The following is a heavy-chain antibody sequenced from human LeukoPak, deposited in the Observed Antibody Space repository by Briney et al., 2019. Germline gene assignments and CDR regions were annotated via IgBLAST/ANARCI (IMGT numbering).Heavy chain of an antibody. J-gene: IGHJ3*02. CDR1: GFTFSSYG. D-gene: IGHD3-9*01. CDR2: IRYDGSNK. Sequence: GGSLRLSCAASGFTFSSYGMHWVRQAPGKGLEWVAFIRYDGSNKYYADSVKGRFTISRDNSKNTLYLQMNSLRAEDTAVYYCATRYYDILTGYSGAFDIWGQGTMVTVSS. V-gene: IGHV3-30*02. CDR3: ATRYYDILTGYSGAFDI.